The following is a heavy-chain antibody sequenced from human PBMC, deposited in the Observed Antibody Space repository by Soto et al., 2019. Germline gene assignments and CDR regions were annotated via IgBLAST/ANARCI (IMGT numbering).Heavy chain of an antibody. J-gene: IGHJ4*02. CDR1: GFTFSTYW. Sequence: EVQLVESGGGLVQPGGSLRLSCAASGFTFSTYWMHWVRQAPGKGLVWVSRTNTDGSSTTYADSVEGRFTISRDNAKNTLYLQMNSLRAEDTAVHYCARGTRVIPAESDFDYWGQGTLVTVSS. V-gene: IGHV3-74*01. CDR2: TNTDGSST. D-gene: IGHD2-2*01. CDR3: ARGTRVIPAESDFDY.